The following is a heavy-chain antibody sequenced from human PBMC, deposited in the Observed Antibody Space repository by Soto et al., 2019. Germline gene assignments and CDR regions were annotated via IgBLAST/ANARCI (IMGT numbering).Heavy chain of an antibody. J-gene: IGHJ6*02. V-gene: IGHV1-18*04. Sequence: ASVKVSCKASGYTFTSYGISWVRQAPGQGLEWMGWISAYNGNTNYAQKLQGRVTMTTDTSTSTAYMELRSLRSDDTAVYYCARGSQRYYDSWSGPSVKYYYYYGMDVWGQGTTVTVSS. D-gene: IGHD3-3*01. CDR1: GYTFTSYG. CDR3: ARGSQRYYDSWSGPSVKYYYYYGMDV. CDR2: ISAYNGNT.